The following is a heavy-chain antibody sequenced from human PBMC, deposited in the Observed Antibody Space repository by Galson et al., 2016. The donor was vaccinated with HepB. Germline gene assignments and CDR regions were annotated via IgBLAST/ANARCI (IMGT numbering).Heavy chain of an antibody. D-gene: IGHD1-26*01. V-gene: IGHV3-30-3*01. CDR2: ISKSGGIT. CDR3: ARDFQLGPPAYMDV. CDR1: GFGFSNWD. Sequence: SLRLSCAASGFGFSNWDMHWVRQAPGKGLEWVAVISKSGGITYYGDSVKGRFTISRDNSKNTLDLQMNSLRSEDTAVYFCARDFQLGPPAYMDVWGKGTTVTVS. J-gene: IGHJ6*03.